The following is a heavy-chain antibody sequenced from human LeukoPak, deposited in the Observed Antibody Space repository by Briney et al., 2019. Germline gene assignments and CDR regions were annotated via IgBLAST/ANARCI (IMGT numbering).Heavy chain of an antibody. V-gene: IGHV1-2*02. CDR2: TIPDSGGT. D-gene: IGHD4-17*01. J-gene: IGHJ4*02. CDR1: GYTFTGYY. Sequence: ASVKVSCKASGYTFTGYYMHWVRQAPGQGLEWTGWTIPDSGGTNYAQKFQGRVTMTRDTSISTAYMELSGLRSDDTALYYCAKDYGALCLDSWGQGTLVTVSS. CDR3: AKDYGALCLDS.